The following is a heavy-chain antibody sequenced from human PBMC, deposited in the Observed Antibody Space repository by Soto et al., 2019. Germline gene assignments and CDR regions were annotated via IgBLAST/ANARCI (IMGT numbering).Heavy chain of an antibody. D-gene: IGHD3-16*02. J-gene: IGHJ5*02. V-gene: IGHV4-31*03. CDR1: GGSISSGGYY. Sequence: SETLSLTCTVSGGSISSGGYYWSWIRQHPGTGLEWIGHISYSGSTYYNTSLKSRVTISVDTSRNQFSLKLSSVTAADAAVYYCAGLQSMRLSGLDPWGQGTLVPVSS. CDR3: AGLQSMRLSGLDP. CDR2: ISYSGST.